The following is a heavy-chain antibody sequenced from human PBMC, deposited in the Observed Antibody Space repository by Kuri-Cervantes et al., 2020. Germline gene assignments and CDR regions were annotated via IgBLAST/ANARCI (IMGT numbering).Heavy chain of an antibody. CDR2: INHSGST. J-gene: IGHJ4*02. CDR1: GGSFSGYY. Sequence: GSLRLSCGVYGGSFSGYYWSWIRQPPGKGLEWIGEINHSGSTNYNPSLKSRVTISVDTSKNQFSLKLSSVTAADTAVYYCARGDSGYDLPPDYWGQGTLVTVSS. D-gene: IGHD5-12*01. V-gene: IGHV4-34*01. CDR3: ARGDSGYDLPPDY.